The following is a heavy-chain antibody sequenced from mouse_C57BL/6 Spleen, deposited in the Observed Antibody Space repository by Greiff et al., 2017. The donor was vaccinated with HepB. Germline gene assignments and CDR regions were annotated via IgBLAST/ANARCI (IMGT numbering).Heavy chain of an antibody. CDR3: ARRRLYDSYAMDY. D-gene: IGHD1-3*01. V-gene: IGHV3-6*01. J-gene: IGHJ4*01. CDR1: GYSITSGYY. CDR2: ISYDGSN. Sequence: EVQLQESGPGLVKPSQSLSLTCSVTGYSITSGYYWNWIRQFPGNKLEWMGYISYDGSNNYNPSLKNRISITRDTSKNQFFLKLNSVTTEDTATYYCARRRLYDSYAMDYWGQGTSVTVSS.